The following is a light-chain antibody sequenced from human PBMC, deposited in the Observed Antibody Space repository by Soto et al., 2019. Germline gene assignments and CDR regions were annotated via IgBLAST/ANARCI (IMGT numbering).Light chain of an antibody. CDR1: SGDVGGYNY. J-gene: IGLJ1*01. CDR3: SSYTSSSTPYV. CDR2: EVS. Sequence: QSVLTPPASVSGSPGQSITISCTGTSGDVGGYNYVSWYQQHPGKAPKLMIYEVSNRPSGVSNRFSGSKSGNTAPLTISGLQAEDEADYYCSSYTSSSTPYVFGTGTQVT. V-gene: IGLV2-14*01.